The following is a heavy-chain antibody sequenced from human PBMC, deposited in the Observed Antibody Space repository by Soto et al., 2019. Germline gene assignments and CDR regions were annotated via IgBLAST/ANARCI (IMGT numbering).Heavy chain of an antibody. CDR2: ISYDGSNK. CDR3: AKEGIMITFGGVIVTQYFDY. J-gene: IGHJ4*02. D-gene: IGHD3-16*02. CDR1: GFTFSSYG. Sequence: GGSLRLSCAASGFTFSSYGMHWVRQAPGKGLEWVAVISYDGSNKYYADSVKGRFTISRDNSKNTLYLQMNSLRAEDTAVYYCAKEGIMITFGGVIVTQYFDYWGQGTLVTVSS. V-gene: IGHV3-30*18.